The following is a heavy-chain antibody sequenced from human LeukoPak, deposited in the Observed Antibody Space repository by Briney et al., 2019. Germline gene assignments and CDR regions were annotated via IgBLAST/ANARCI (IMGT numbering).Heavy chain of an antibody. Sequence: GRCLRLSCAASGLTLSSYWMHWVCEAPRKGLVWVSRINSDGSTTNYAYSVQGRFSISRDNAKNTLYLQMNSLRAEDTAVYYCARGSSGYSTTWGQGTLVTVSS. CDR3: ARGSSGYSTT. CDR2: INSDGSTT. J-gene: IGHJ5*02. D-gene: IGHD6-13*01. CDR1: GLTLSSYW. V-gene: IGHV3-74*01.